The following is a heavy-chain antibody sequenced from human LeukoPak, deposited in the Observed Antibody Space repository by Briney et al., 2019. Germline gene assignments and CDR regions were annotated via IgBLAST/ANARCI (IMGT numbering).Heavy chain of an antibody. J-gene: IGHJ6*03. CDR3: ARDCIAVAGMGRYYYYMDV. Sequence: SQTLSLTCTVSGGSISSGGYYWGWIRQPPGKGLEWIGSIYYSGSTYYNPSLKSRVTISVDTSKNQFSLKLSSVTAADTAVYYCARDCIAVAGMGRYYYYMDVWGKGTTVTVSS. CDR1: GGSISSGGYY. D-gene: IGHD6-19*01. V-gene: IGHV4-39*07. CDR2: IYYSGST.